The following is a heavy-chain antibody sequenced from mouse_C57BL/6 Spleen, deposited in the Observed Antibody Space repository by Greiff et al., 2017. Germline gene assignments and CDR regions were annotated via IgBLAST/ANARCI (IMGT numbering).Heavy chain of an antibody. CDR1: GYAFSSYW. CDR3: ARSITTVVATYDYAMDD. V-gene: IGHV1-80*01. Sequence: VQLQQSGAELVKPGASVKISCKASGYAFSSYWMNWVKQRPGKGLEWIGQIYPGDGDTNYNGKFKGKATLTADKSSSTAYMQLSSLTSEDSAVYFCARSITTVVATYDYAMDDWGQGTSVTVSS. CDR2: IYPGDGDT. D-gene: IGHD1-1*01. J-gene: IGHJ4*01.